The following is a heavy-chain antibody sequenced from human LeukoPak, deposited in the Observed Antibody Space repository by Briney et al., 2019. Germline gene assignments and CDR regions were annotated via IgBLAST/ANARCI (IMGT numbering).Heavy chain of an antibody. CDR3: ASTAAGYHDYDY. Sequence: GGSLRLSCAASGFTFSSYSMNWVRQAPGKGLEWVSSISSSSYIYYADSVKGRFTISRDNAKNSLYLQMNSLRAEDTAVYYCASTAAGYHDYDYWGQGTLVTVSS. V-gene: IGHV3-21*01. J-gene: IGHJ4*02. D-gene: IGHD3-16*01. CDR1: GFTFSSYS. CDR2: ISSSSYI.